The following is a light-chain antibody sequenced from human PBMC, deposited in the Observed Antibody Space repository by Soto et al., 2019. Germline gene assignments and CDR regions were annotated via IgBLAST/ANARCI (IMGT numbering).Light chain of an antibody. CDR2: GAS. CDR3: QQYNNWPPWT. CDR1: QSVSNN. Sequence: EIVMTQSPATLSVSPGERATLSCRASQSVSNNLAWYQQKAGQAPRLLIYGASTRATGIPARFSGSGSGTEFTLTISSLQSEDFAVHYCQQYNNWPPWTFGQGTKVEIK. J-gene: IGKJ1*01. V-gene: IGKV3-15*01.